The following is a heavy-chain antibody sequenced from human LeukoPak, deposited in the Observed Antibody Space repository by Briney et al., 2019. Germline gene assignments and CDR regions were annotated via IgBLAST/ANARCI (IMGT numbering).Heavy chain of an antibody. V-gene: IGHV1-8*01. CDR3: AREARVVVPAATSRLAGTYYYFDY. Sequence: ASVKVSCKASGYTFTSYDINWVRQATGQGLEWMGWMNPNSGNTGYAQKFQGRVTMTRNTSISTAYMELSSLRSEDTAVYYCAREARVVVPAATSRLAGTYYYFDYWGQGTLVTVSS. D-gene: IGHD2-2*01. J-gene: IGHJ4*02. CDR2: MNPNSGNT. CDR1: GYTFTSYD.